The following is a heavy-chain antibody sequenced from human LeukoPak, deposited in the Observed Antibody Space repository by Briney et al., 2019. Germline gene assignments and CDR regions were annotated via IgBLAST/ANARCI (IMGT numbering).Heavy chain of an antibody. CDR1: GYTYTSYG. D-gene: IGHD3-22*01. CDR3: ARVGAQGIVVVYMSYFDY. Sequence: ASVKVSCKASGYTYTSYGISWVRQAPGQGLEWMGWISAYNGNTNYAQKLQGRVTMTTDTSTSTAYMELRSLRSDDTAVYYCARVGAQGIVVVYMSYFDYWGQGTLVTVSS. CDR2: ISAYNGNT. V-gene: IGHV1-18*01. J-gene: IGHJ4*02.